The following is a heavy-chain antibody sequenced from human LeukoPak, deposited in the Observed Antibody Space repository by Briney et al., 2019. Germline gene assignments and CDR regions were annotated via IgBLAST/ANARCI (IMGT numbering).Heavy chain of an antibody. V-gene: IGHV3-30*03. CDR3: ARAYGSGSYSYYFDY. CDR1: GFTFSSYG. Sequence: GGSLRLSCAASGFTFSSYGMHWVRQAPGKGLEWVAVISYDGSNKYYADSVKGRFTISRDNSKNTLYLQMNSLRAEDTAVYYCARAYGSGSYSYYFDYWGQGTLVTVSS. J-gene: IGHJ4*02. CDR2: ISYDGSNK. D-gene: IGHD3-10*01.